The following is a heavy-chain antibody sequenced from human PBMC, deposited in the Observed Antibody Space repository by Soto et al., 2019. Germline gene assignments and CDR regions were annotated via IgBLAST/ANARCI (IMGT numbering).Heavy chain of an antibody. CDR2: ISWNSGSI. CDR1: VFTFDSYA. V-gene: IGHV3-9*01. CDR3: VKDIHEQWLVSHFEY. Sequence: EVQLVESGGGLVQPGRSLRLSCVASVFTFDSYAMHWVRQAPGKGLEWVSGISWNSGSIGYEDSVKGRFTISRDNAQNSLYLEMNSLRVEDTAFYYCVKDIHEQWLVSHFEYWGQGALVTVSS. D-gene: IGHD6-19*01. J-gene: IGHJ4*02.